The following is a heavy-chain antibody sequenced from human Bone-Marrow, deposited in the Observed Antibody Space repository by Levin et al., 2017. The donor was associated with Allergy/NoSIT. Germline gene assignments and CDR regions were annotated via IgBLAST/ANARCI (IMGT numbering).Heavy chain of an antibody. CDR1: GFTFSNYC. CDR2: IRQDGGAR. CDR3: ARAPTLQLPFNL. D-gene: IGHD2-15*01. V-gene: IGHV3-7*01. Sequence: VASVKVSCAASGFTFSNYCMGWVRQAPGKGLEWLAIIRQDGGARYYMDSVKGRFTISRDSAKTSAYLQMDSLRVEDTAVYYCARAPTLQLPFNLWGQGTMVTVSS. J-gene: IGHJ3*01.